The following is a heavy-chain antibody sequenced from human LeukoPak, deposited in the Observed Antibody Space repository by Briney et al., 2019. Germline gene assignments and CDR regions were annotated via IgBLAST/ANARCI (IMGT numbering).Heavy chain of an antibody. J-gene: IGHJ4*02. CDR3: ATAGYYGSGSYYLLDY. CDR2: IYYSGST. CDR1: GGSISSYY. Sequence: PSETLSLTCTVSGGSISSYYWSWLRQPPGKGLEWIGDIYYSGSTNYNPSLKSRVTISVDTSKNQFSLKLSSVTAADTAVYYCATAGYYGSGSYYLLDYWGQGTLVTVSS. V-gene: IGHV4-59*08. D-gene: IGHD3-10*01.